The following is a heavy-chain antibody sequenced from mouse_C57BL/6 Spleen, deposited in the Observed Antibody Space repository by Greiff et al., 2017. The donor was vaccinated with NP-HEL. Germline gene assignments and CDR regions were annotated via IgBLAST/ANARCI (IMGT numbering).Heavy chain of an antibody. D-gene: IGHD1-1*01. CDR2: IHPNSGST. Sequence: QVQLKQPGAELVKPGASVKLSCKASGYTFTSYWMHWVKQRPGQGLEWIGMIHPNSGSTNYNEKFKSKATLTVDKSSSTAYMQLSSLTSEDSAVYYCARGGWVTTVVAHYYAMDYWGQGTSVTVSS. CDR3: ARGGWVTTVVAHYYAMDY. V-gene: IGHV1-64*01. CDR1: GYTFTSYW. J-gene: IGHJ4*01.